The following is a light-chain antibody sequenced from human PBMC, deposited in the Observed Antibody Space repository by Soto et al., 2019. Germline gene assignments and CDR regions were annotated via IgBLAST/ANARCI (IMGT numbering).Light chain of an antibody. V-gene: IGKV3-11*01. CDR3: QQRSNWPPLT. CDR2: DAS. CDR1: QSVSSY. J-gene: IGKJ4*01. Sequence: EIVWTQSPATLSLSPGERATLSCRASQSVSSYLAWYQQKHGQAPRLLIYDASNRATCIPARFSGSGSGTDFTLTISSIAPEDFAVYYCQQRSNWPPLTFGGGTKVEIK.